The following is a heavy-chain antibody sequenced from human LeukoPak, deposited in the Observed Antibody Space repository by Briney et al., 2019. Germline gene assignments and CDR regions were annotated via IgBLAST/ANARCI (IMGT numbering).Heavy chain of an antibody. V-gene: IGHV3-48*03. D-gene: IGHD2-2*01. CDR2: ISSSGSTI. J-gene: IGHJ1*01. CDR3: ASSPFCSSTSCYRTHFQH. Sequence: GGSLRLSCAASGFTFSSYEMNWVRQAPGKGLEWVSYISSSGSTIYYADSVKGRFTTSRDNAKNSLYLQMNSLRAEDTAVYYCASSPFCSSTSCYRTHFQHWGQGTLVTVSS. CDR1: GFTFSSYE.